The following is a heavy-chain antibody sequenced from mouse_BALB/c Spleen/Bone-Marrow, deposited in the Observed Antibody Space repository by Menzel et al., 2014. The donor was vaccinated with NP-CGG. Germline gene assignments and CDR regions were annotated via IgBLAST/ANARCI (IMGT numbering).Heavy chain of an antibody. J-gene: IGHJ4*01. Sequence: QVQLQQSGPGLVAPSQSLSITCTVSGFSLTGYGVSWVRQPPGKGLEWLGMMWGDGSTDYNSALKSRLSISKDDSKSQVFLKVNSLQTEDTARYYCARDSFLITRALDYWGQGTSVTASS. CDR2: MWGDGST. CDR3: ARDSFLITRALDY. CDR1: GFSLTGYG. V-gene: IGHV2-6-7*01. D-gene: IGHD2-4*01.